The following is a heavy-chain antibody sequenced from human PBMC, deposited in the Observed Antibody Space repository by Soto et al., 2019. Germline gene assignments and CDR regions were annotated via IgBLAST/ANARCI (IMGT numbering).Heavy chain of an antibody. Sequence: EVQLLESGGGLVQPGGSLRLSCAASGFTFSSYAMSWVRQAPGKGLEWVSAISGSGGSTYYADSVKGRFTISRDNSKNTLYLQMNRLRAEDTAVYYCAKQLVYYYCGMDVWGQGTTVTVSS. J-gene: IGHJ6*02. CDR2: ISGSGGST. D-gene: IGHD6-13*01. V-gene: IGHV3-23*01. CDR1: GFTFSSYA. CDR3: AKQLVYYYCGMDV.